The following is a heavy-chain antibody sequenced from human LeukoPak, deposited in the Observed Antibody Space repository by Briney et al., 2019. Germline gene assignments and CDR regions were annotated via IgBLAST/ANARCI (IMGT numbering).Heavy chain of an antibody. CDR3: AREGAGPGIDP. V-gene: IGHV4-38-2*02. J-gene: IGHJ5*02. CDR1: GYSIISGFS. CDR2: ISYNGIT. Sequence: SETLSLTCAVSGYSIISGFSWGWFRQPPGKVLEWLGAISYNGITDYNPSLKSRVTISLDTSKNQFSLRLTSVTAADTALHYCAREGAGPGIDPWGQGTLVTVSS. D-gene: IGHD3-16*01.